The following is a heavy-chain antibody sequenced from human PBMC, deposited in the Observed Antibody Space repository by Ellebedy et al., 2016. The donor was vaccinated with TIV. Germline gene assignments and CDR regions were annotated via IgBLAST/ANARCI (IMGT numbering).Heavy chain of an antibody. D-gene: IGHD3-10*02. Sequence: GESLKISCAASGFTFSTYTMNWVRQAPGKGLEWVSYITRSGSQVYYADSVKGRFTISRDNAKNSLHLQMNSLRAEDTAVYYCARGITMVGGSGAFDIWGQGTMVTVSS. J-gene: IGHJ3*02. V-gene: IGHV3-21*01. CDR3: ARGITMVGGSGAFDI. CDR1: GFTFSTYT. CDR2: ITRSGSQV.